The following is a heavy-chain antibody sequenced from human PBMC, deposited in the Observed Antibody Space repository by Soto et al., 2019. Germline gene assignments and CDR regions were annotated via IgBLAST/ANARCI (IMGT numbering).Heavy chain of an antibody. CDR1: GYTFTSYG. Sequence: ASVKVSCKASGYTFTSYGISWVRQAPGQGLEWMGIINPSGGSTSYAQKFQGRVTMTRDTSTSTVYMELSSLRSEDTAVYYCAREDSWEGFDYWGQGTLVTVSS. V-gene: IGHV1-46*01. CDR3: AREDSWEGFDY. J-gene: IGHJ4*02. D-gene: IGHD6-13*01. CDR2: INPSGGST.